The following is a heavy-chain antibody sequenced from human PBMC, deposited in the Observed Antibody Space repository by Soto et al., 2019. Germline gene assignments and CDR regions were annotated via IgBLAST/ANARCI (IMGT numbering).Heavy chain of an antibody. V-gene: IGHV3-9*01. Sequence: EVQLVESGGGLAQPGRSLRLSCAASGFTFDDYAMHWVRQAPGKGLEWVSGISWNSDSIGYADSVKGRFTISRDNXKXSXSLQMNSLRAEDTALYYCASGRGYDILTGYYPYFDYWGQGTLVTVSS. CDR3: ASGRGYDILTGYYPYFDY. CDR1: GFTFDDYA. D-gene: IGHD3-9*01. CDR2: ISWNSDSI. J-gene: IGHJ4*02.